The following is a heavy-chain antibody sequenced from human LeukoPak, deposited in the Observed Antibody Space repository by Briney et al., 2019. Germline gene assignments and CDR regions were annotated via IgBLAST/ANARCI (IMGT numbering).Heavy chain of an antibody. J-gene: IGHJ6*04. D-gene: IGHD2-2*01. CDR2: INPNSGGT. CDR1: GYTFTGYY. Sequence: ASVKVSCKASGYTFTGYYMHWVRQAPGQGLEWRGWINPNSGGTNYAQKFQGWVTMTRDTSISTAYMELSRLRSDDTAVYYCARALGYCSSSSCPAYGMDVWGKGTTVTVSS. V-gene: IGHV1-2*04. CDR3: ARALGYCSSSSCPAYGMDV.